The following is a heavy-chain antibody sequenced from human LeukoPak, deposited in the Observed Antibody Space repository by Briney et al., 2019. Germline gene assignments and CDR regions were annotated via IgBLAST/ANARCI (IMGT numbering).Heavy chain of an antibody. V-gene: IGHV3-23*01. D-gene: IGHD2-2*02. Sequence: PGGSLRLSSAASGFTFTSYTMSWVRPAPGKGLEWVSAISGSGGSTYYTHSVKGRFIISRDNSKNTLYLKMNSLRAEDTAVYYCAKVTQYQLLYEYSSGWYFDYWGQGTLVTVSS. J-gene: IGHJ4*02. CDR2: ISGSGGST. CDR3: AKVTQYQLLYEYSSGWYFDY. CDR1: GFTFTSYT.